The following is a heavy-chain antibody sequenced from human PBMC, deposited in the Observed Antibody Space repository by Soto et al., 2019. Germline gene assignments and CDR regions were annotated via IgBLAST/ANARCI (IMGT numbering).Heavy chain of an antibody. CDR3: ARGSGLIRGSYGVDV. CDR1: GFTVTSNY. J-gene: IGHJ6*02. CDR2: LYRSGAT. D-gene: IGHD3-22*01. Sequence: PGGSLRLSCAASGFTVTSNYMTWVRQTPGKGLEWVSVLYRSGATYYPDSVRGRFTASRDYFHNTLYLHMHSLRVEDTAAYYCARGSGLIRGSYGVDVWGPGTTVTVSS. V-gene: IGHV3-53*01.